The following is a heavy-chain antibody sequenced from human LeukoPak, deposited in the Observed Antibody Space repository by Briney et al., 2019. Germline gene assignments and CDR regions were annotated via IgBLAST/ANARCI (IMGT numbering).Heavy chain of an antibody. CDR1: GFTFSSYG. D-gene: IGHD5-18*01. Sequence: PGGSLSLSCAASGFTFSSYGRHWVRQAPGKGLEWVAVVSYDGTNKYYADSVKGRFTISRDNSKNTLYLQMNSLRAEDTAVYHCAKAPRGGYIYGLDYWGQGTLVTVSS. V-gene: IGHV3-30*18. CDR3: AKAPRGGYIYGLDY. CDR2: VSYDGTNK. J-gene: IGHJ4*02.